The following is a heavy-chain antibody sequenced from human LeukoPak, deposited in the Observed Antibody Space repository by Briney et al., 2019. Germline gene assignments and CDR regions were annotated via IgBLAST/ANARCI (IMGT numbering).Heavy chain of an antibody. CDR1: GGSISSSNW. D-gene: IGHD3-9*01. CDR2: IYHSGST. V-gene: IGHV4-4*02. CDR3: ARNPMYYDILTGYYKGGGIDY. Sequence: PSQTLSLTCAVSGGSISSSNWWSWVRQPPGKGLEWIGEIYHSGSTNYNPSLKSRVTISVDKSKNQFSLKLSSVTAADTAVYYCARNPMYYDILTGYYKGGGIDYWGQGTLVTVSS. J-gene: IGHJ4*02.